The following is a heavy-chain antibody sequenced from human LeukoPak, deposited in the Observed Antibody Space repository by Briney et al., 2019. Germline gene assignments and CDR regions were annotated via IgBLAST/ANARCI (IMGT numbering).Heavy chain of an antibody. CDR3: VKDGPGIQIFGYFDY. CDR1: GFTFSSYV. CDR2: ISYGGSNI. Sequence: GGSLRLSCAASGFTFSSYVMHWVRQAPGKGLEWVAVISYGGSNIYYADSVKGRFTISRDNSKNTLYLQMNSLRAEDTALYYCVKDGPGIQIFGYFDYWGQGTLVTVSS. V-gene: IGHV3-30*18. J-gene: IGHJ4*02. D-gene: IGHD5-18*01.